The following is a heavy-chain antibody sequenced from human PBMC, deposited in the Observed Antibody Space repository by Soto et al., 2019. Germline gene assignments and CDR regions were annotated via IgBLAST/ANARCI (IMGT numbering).Heavy chain of an antibody. CDR1: GFTFSSYA. J-gene: IGHJ6*02. CDR2: ISYDGSNK. CDR3: ASPTGDRCTNGVCYTSSYYYYGMDV. D-gene: IGHD2-8*01. V-gene: IGHV3-30-3*01. Sequence: QVQLVESGGGVVQPGRSLRLSCAASGFTFSSYAMHWVRQAPGKGLEWVAVISYDGSNKYYADSVKGRFTISRDNSKNTLYLQMNSLRAEDTAVYYCASPTGDRCTNGVCYTSSYYYYGMDVWGQGTTVTVSS.